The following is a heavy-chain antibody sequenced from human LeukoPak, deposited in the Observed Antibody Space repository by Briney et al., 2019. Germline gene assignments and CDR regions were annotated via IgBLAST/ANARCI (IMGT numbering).Heavy chain of an antibody. CDR1: GFTFSSYA. D-gene: IGHD6-13*01. Sequence: GGSLRLSCAASGFTFSSYAMSWVRQAPGKGQEWVSAISGSGGSTYYADSVKGRFTISRDNSKNTLYLQMNSLRAEDTAVYYCANSPQYSSSWYYFDYWGQGTLVTVSS. CDR2: ISGSGGST. CDR3: ANSPQYSSSWYYFDY. J-gene: IGHJ4*02. V-gene: IGHV3-23*01.